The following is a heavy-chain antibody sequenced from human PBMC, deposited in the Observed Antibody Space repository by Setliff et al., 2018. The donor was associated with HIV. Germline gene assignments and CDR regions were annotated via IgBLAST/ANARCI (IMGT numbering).Heavy chain of an antibody. CDR3: AKDLSVRGSGLKGVLDV. Sequence: TGGSLRLSCAASDFTLSTADVNWVRQAPGKGLEWISGITGGFAYFANSVRGPFSLSKDDSKDTLYLQMTSLKVDDTAIYYCAKDLSVRGSGLKGVLDVWGRGTMVTVSS. D-gene: IGHD2-15*01. V-gene: IGHV3-53*01. CDR2: ITGGFA. J-gene: IGHJ3*01. CDR1: DFTLSTAD.